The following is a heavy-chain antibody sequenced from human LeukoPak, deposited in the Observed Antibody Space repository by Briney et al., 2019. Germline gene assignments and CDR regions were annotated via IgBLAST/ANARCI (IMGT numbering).Heavy chain of an antibody. CDR1: GGSFSGYY. Sequence: PSETLSLTCAVYGGSFSGYYWSWIRQPPGKGLEWIGEINHSGSTNYNPSLKSRVTISVDTSKNQFSLKLSSVTAADTAVYYCARGVQLSYWGQGTQVTVSS. D-gene: IGHD1-1*01. J-gene: IGHJ4*02. CDR3: ARGVQLSY. CDR2: INHSGST. V-gene: IGHV4-34*01.